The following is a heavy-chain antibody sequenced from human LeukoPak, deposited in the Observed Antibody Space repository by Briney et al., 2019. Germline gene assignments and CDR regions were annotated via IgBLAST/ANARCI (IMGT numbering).Heavy chain of an antibody. V-gene: IGHV3-13*04. CDR2: IGTGGDT. CDR3: ARVAAGGSVFDI. Sequence: GGSLRLSCAAPGFTFSSYDMHWVRQAPGKGPEWGSAIGTGGDTYYPGSVKGRFTISRETAKNSLYLQMNSLRAGDTAVYYCARVAAGGSVFDIWGQGTMVTVSS. J-gene: IGHJ3*02. CDR1: GFTFSSYD. D-gene: IGHD6-13*01.